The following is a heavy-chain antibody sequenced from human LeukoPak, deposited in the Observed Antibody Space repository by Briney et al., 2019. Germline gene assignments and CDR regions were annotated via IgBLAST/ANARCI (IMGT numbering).Heavy chain of an antibody. J-gene: IGHJ4*02. Sequence: GGSLRLSCAASGFTFSSYSMNRVRQAPGKGLEWVSSISSSSSYIYYADSVKGRFTISRDNAKNSLYLRMNSLRAEDTAVYYCARDLRNSGYIIWGQGTLVTVSS. V-gene: IGHV3-21*01. D-gene: IGHD3-22*01. CDR3: ARDLRNSGYII. CDR2: ISSSSSYI. CDR1: GFTFSSYS.